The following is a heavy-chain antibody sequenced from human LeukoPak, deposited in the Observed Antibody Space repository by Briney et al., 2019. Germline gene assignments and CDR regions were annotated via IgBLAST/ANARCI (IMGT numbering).Heavy chain of an antibody. V-gene: IGHV3-53*01. CDR1: GFTASSNY. CDR2: LYSGGNT. D-gene: IGHD6-13*01. CDR3: AREGASSSFGY. Sequence: GGSLRLSCVVSGFTASSNYMSWVRQAPGKGLEWVSVLYSGGNTYHADSVKGRFTISRDNSKNTLYLQMNSLRAEDTAVYYCAREGASSSFGYWGQGTLVTVSS. J-gene: IGHJ4*02.